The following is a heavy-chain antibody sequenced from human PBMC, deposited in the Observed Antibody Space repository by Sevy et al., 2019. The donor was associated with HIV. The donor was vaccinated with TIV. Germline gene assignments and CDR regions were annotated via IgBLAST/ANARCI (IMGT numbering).Heavy chain of an antibody. CDR2: IIPIFGTA. Sequence: ASVKVSCKASGGTFSSYAISWVRQAPGQGLEWMGGIIPIFGTANYAQTFQGRVTITADESTSTAYMELSSLRSEDTAVYYCARAVAGTGHYYYYYGMDVWGQGTTVTVSS. CDR3: ARAVAGTGHYYYYYGMDV. V-gene: IGHV1-69*13. CDR1: GGTFSSYA. J-gene: IGHJ6*02. D-gene: IGHD6-19*01.